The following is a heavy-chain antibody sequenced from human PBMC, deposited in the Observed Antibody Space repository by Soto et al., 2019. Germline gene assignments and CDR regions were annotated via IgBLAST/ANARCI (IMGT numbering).Heavy chain of an antibody. V-gene: IGHV3-7*03. Sequence: EVQLVESGGGLVQPGGSLRLSCAASGFTFSSYWMSWVRQAPGKGLEWVANIKQDGSEKYYVDSVKGRFTISRDNAKNSLYLQMNSLRAEATAVYYCARRPITIFGVLYGMDVWGQGTTVTVSS. CDR1: GFTFSSYW. CDR3: ARRPITIFGVLYGMDV. J-gene: IGHJ6*02. D-gene: IGHD3-3*01. CDR2: IKQDGSEK.